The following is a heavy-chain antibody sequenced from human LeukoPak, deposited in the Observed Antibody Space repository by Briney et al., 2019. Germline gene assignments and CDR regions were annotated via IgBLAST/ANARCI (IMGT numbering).Heavy chain of an antibody. J-gene: IGHJ4*02. CDR1: GFTSSSYA. Sequence: GGSLRLPCAASGFTSSSYAMHWVRQAPGKGLEWVAVISYDGSNKYYADSVKGRFTISRDNSKNTLYLQMNSLRAEDTAVYYCARATYYYDSSGYYPLDDYWGQGTLVTVSS. CDR3: ARATYYYDSSGYYPLDDY. CDR2: ISYDGSNK. V-gene: IGHV3-30-3*01. D-gene: IGHD3-22*01.